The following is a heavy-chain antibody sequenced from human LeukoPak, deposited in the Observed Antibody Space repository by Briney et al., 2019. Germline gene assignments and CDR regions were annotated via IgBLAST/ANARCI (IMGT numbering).Heavy chain of an antibody. CDR3: ARPMGAPSSADAFDI. V-gene: IGHV3-33*01. D-gene: IGHD1-26*01. J-gene: IGHJ3*02. CDR2: IWYDGSNK. Sequence: GGSLRLSCAASGFTFSSYGMHWVRQAPGKGLEWVAVIWYDGSNKYYADSVKGRFTISRDNSKNTLYLQMNSLRAEDTAVYYCARPMGAPSSADAFDIWGQGTWSPSLQ. CDR1: GFTFSSYG.